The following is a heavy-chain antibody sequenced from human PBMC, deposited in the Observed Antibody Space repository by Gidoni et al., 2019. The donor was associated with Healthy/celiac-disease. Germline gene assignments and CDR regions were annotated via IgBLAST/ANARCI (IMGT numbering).Heavy chain of an antibody. CDR3: ARVRPIGKKWIQLWAYFDY. V-gene: IGHV4-59*01. J-gene: IGHJ4*02. CDR1: GGSISSYY. Sequence: QVQLQESGPGLVKPSETLSLTCTVSGGSISSYYWSWIRLPPGKGLEWIGYIYYSGSTNYNPSLKSRVTISVDTSKNQFSLKLSSVTAADTAVYYCARVRPIGKKWIQLWAYFDYWGQGTLVTVSS. CDR2: IYYSGST. D-gene: IGHD5-18*01.